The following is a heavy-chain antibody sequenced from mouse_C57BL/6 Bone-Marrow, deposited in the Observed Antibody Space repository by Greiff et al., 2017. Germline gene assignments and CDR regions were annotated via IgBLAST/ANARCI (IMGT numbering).Heavy chain of an antibody. Sequence: QVQLQQPGAELVKPGASVKMSCKASGYTFTSYWITWVKQRPGQGLEWIGEIYPGSGSTTYNEKFRSKATLTVDTSSSTAYMQLSSLTSEDSAVYYCASLGLYYGAYWGQGTLVTVSA. J-gene: IGHJ3*01. CDR1: GYTFTSYW. V-gene: IGHV1-55*01. CDR2: IYPGSGST. D-gene: IGHD1-1*01. CDR3: ASLGLYYGAY.